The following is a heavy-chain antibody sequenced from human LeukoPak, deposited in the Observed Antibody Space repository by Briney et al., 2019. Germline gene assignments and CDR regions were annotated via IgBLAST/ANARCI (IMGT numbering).Heavy chain of an antibody. CDR3: ARDSTAMVTY. D-gene: IGHD5-18*01. Sequence: ASVKVSCKASGYTFTSYYMHWVRQAPGQGLEWMGIINPSGGSTSYAQKFQGRVTMTRDTSTSTVHVELSSLRSEDTAVYYCARDSTAMVTYWGQGTLVTVSS. CDR2: INPSGGST. V-gene: IGHV1-46*01. CDR1: GYTFTSYY. J-gene: IGHJ4*02.